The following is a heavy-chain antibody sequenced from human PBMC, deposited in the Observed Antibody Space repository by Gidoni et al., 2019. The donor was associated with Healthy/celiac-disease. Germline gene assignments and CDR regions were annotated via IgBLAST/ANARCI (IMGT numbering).Heavy chain of an antibody. D-gene: IGHD6-13*01. Sequence: QLQLQESGPGLVKPSETLSLTCTVSGGSIRSSSYYWGWIRQPPGKGLEWIGSIYYSGSTYYKPSLKRRVTIAVDTSKNQFSLKLSSVTAADTAVYYCARHAWRIAAAWRLGKGGYFDLWGRGTLVTVSS. J-gene: IGHJ2*01. CDR3: ARHAWRIAAAWRLGKGGYFDL. V-gene: IGHV4-39*01. CDR2: IYYSGST. CDR1: GGSIRSSSYY.